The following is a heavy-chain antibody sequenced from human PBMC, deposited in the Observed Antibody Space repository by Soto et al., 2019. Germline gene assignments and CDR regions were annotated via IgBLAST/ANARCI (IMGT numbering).Heavy chain of an antibody. CDR3: ARGIQWEGWFDP. CDR1: GDSISTDY. J-gene: IGHJ5*02. CDR2: IYYGGST. D-gene: IGHD1-26*01. V-gene: IGHV4-59*12. Sequence: SETLSLTCTVSGDSISTDYWSWIRQSPGKGLEWIGFIYYGGSTNYNPSLKSRVTISVDTPKNQFSLKLSSVTPEDTAIYYCARGIQWEGWFDPWGQGTLVTVSS.